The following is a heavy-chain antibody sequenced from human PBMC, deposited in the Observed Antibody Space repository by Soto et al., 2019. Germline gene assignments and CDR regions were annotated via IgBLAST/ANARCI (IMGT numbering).Heavy chain of an antibody. CDR2: ISYDGSNK. V-gene: IGHV3-30-3*01. J-gene: IGHJ6*02. CDR1: GSTFSSYA. Sequence: QVQLVESGGGVVQPGRSLRLSCAASGSTFSSYAMHWVRQAPGKGLAWVAVISYDGSNKYYADSVKGRFTISRDNSKNTLYLQMNSLRAEDTAVYYCARGAVAGRSYSYGMDVWGQGTTVTVSS. D-gene: IGHD6-19*01. CDR3: ARGAVAGRSYSYGMDV.